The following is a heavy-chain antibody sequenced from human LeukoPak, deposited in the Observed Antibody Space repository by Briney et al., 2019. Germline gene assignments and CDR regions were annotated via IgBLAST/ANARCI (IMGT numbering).Heavy chain of an antibody. V-gene: IGHV4-34*01. CDR3: ARVWQGSYDFWSGDYYYYYMDV. CDR2: INHSGST. Sequence: PSETLSLTCAVYGGSFSGYYWSWIRQPPGKGLEWIGEINHSGSTNYNPSLKSRVTISVDTSKNQFSLKLSSVTAADTAVYYCARVWQGSYDFWSGDYYYYYMDVWGKGTTVTVSS. J-gene: IGHJ6*03. CDR1: GGSFSGYY. D-gene: IGHD3-3*01.